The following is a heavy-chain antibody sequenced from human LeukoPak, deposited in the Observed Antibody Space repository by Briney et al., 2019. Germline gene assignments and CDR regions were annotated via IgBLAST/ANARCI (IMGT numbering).Heavy chain of an antibody. D-gene: IGHD3-22*01. CDR3: ARDDTTMILNL. J-gene: IGHJ2*01. CDR1: GFTFSNYN. Sequence: SGGSLRLSCAASGFTFSNYNMNWVRQAPGKGLEWVSTITRSNSHIYYADSVRGRFTISRDNAKNSLYLQMSSLRAEDTAVYYCARDDTTMILNLWGRGTLVTVSS. V-gene: IGHV3-21*01. CDR2: ITRSNSHI.